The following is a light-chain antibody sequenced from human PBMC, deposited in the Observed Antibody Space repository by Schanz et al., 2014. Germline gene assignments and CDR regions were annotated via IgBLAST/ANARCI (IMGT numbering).Light chain of an antibody. Sequence: QSALTQPASVSGSPGQSITISCTGTSSDVGGYNYVSWYQHHPGKAPKLMIYDVSYRPSGVSNRFSGSKSGNTASLTISGLQAEDEADYYCSSYTSSSTLGYVVFGGGTKLTVL. CDR1: SSDVGGYNY. V-gene: IGLV2-14*03. CDR3: SSYTSSSTLGYVV. J-gene: IGLJ2*01. CDR2: DVS.